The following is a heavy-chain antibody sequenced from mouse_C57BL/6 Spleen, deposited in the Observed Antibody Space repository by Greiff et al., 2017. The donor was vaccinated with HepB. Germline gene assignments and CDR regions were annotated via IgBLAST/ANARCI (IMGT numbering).Heavy chain of an antibody. Sequence: VQLQQSGAELVRPGASVKLSCKASGYTFTDYYINWVKQRPGQGLEWIARIYPGSGNTYYNEKFKGKATLTAEKSSSTAYMQLSSLTSEDSAVYFCARERDYDYDDGDPYYYAMDYGGQGTSVTVSS. CDR3: ARERDYDYDDGDPYYYAMDY. CDR2: IYPGSGNT. CDR1: GYTFTDYY. J-gene: IGHJ4*01. V-gene: IGHV1-76*01. D-gene: IGHD2-4*01.